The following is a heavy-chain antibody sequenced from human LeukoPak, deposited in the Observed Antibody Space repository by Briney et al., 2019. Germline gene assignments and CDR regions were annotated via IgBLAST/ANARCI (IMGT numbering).Heavy chain of an antibody. J-gene: IGHJ4*02. CDR2: IYYDAST. D-gene: IGHD2-15*01. CDR3: ATKGGVFDY. Sequence: SETLSSTCAVAGGSIMYYNWSWIRQSPGKGLEWVRNIYYDASTNYNPSLKSRVTISVDTSNNQFSLKLTSVTAADTAVYYCATKGGVFDYWGQGTLVTVSS. CDR1: GGSIMYYN. V-gene: IGHV4-59*01.